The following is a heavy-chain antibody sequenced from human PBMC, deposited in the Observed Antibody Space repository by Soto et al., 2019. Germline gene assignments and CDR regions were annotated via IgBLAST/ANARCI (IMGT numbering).Heavy chain of an antibody. Sequence: QVQLVQSGAEVTKPGASVKVSCKASGYTFTSYDINWVRQATGQGLEWMGWMSPNSGATGDAQKFQGRVTMTRDTSISTVYMELSNLRSEDTAIYYCARGVDNGVDVWGQGSTVTVSS. CDR3: ARGVDNGVDV. J-gene: IGHJ6*02. CDR1: GYTFTSYD. V-gene: IGHV1-8*01. CDR2: MSPNSGAT. D-gene: IGHD2-8*01.